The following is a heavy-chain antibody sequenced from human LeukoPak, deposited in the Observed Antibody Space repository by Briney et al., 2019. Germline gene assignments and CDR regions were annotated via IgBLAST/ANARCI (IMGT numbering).Heavy chain of an antibody. CDR3: ARVSYGSGSYLLDY. CDR2: ISSSSSYI. J-gene: IGHJ4*02. D-gene: IGHD3-10*01. CDR1: GFTFSSYS. V-gene: IGHV3-21*01. Sequence: GGSLRLSCAASGFTFSSYSMNWVRQAPGKGLEWVSSISSSSSYIYYADSVKGRFTISRDNAKNSLYLQMNSLRAEDTAVYYCARVSYGSGSYLLDYWGQGTLVTVSS.